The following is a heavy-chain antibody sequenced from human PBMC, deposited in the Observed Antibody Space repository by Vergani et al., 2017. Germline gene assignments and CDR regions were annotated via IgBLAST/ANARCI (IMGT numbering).Heavy chain of an antibody. CDR3: AREKGIAAAGSNGPAEYFQH. CDR1: GGSISSYY. J-gene: IGHJ1*01. CDR2: IYYSGST. Sequence: QVQLQESGPGLVKPSQTLSLTCTVSGGSISSYYWSWIRQPPGKGLEWIGYIYYSGSTNYNPSLKSRVTISVDTSKNQFSLKLSSVTAADTAVYYCAREKGIAAAGSNGPAEYFQHWGQGTLVTVSS. V-gene: IGHV4-59*01. D-gene: IGHD6-13*01.